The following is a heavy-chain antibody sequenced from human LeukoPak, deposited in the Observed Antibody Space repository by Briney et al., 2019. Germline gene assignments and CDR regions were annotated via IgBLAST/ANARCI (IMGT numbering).Heavy chain of an antibody. CDR2: ISGSSGTM. Sequence: PGGSLRLSCAASGFTFSSYSMHWIRQAPGKGLEWVSYISGSSGTMYYADSVKGRFTISRDNAKNSLYLQMNSLRAEDTAVYYCARDLGLYDYGGNIDYWGQGTLVTVSS. J-gene: IGHJ4*02. CDR1: GFTFSSYS. CDR3: ARDLGLYDYGGNIDY. V-gene: IGHV3-48*04. D-gene: IGHD4-23*01.